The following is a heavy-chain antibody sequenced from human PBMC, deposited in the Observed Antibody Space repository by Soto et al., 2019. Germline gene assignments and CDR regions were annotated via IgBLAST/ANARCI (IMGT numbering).Heavy chain of an antibody. J-gene: IGHJ4*02. CDR1: GYTFTSYG. Sequence: GASVKVSCKASGYTFTSYGISWVRQAPGQGLEWMGGISAYIGNANYAQKLQGRVTITTDESTSTAYMELRSLRSEDTAVYYCARGQRITIFGVAPLYYFDYWGQGTLVTVSS. CDR2: ISAYIGNA. CDR3: ARGQRITIFGVAPLYYFDY. D-gene: IGHD3-3*01. V-gene: IGHV1-18*01.